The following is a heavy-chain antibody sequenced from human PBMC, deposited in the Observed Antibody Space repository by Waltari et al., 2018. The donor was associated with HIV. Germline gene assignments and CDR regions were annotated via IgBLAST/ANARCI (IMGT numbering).Heavy chain of an antibody. V-gene: IGHV4-31*03. CDR2: IYYTGST. Sequence: QVQLQESGPGLVKPSQTLSPTCTVYGGSIRSAGFYWSWSRQHPGKGLEWIGNIYYTGSTYYNPSLKARVTISIDTSNNQFSLNLSSVTAADTAVYYCARDYGSGRGGGMDVWGQGTTVTVSS. J-gene: IGHJ6*02. CDR1: GGSIRSAGFY. CDR3: ARDYGSGRGGGMDV. D-gene: IGHD3-10*01.